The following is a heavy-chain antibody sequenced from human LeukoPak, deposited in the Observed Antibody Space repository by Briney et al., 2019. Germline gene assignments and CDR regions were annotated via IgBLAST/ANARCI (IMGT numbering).Heavy chain of an antibody. J-gene: IGHJ4*02. CDR2: FDPEDGGT. V-gene: IGHV1-24*01. D-gene: IGHD3-3*01. Sequence: ASVKVSCKVFGYTLTELSMHWVRQAPGKGLEWMGGFDPEDGGTIYAQKFQGRVTMAADTSTNTASLEVKSLRSDDTAVYYCQRITIFGVVMDFDYWGQGTLVTVSS. CDR3: QRITIFGVVMDFDY. CDR1: GYTLTELS.